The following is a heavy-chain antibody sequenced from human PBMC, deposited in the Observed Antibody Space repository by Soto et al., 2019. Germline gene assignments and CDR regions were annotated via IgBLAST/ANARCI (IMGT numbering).Heavy chain of an antibody. V-gene: IGHV3-30-3*02. Sequence: QVQLVESGGGVVPPGGSLRVSCVVSGFTFSSYNMHWVRQAPGEGLEWVAVISFDGANTFYADSVKGRFTISRDISRDTLYLQMSRLRVEDTAVYYCVKEGHALYDSPNYGDDLLFWGRGTLVTVSS. J-gene: IGHJ4*02. CDR1: GFTFSSYN. CDR3: VKEGHALYDSPNYGDDLLF. D-gene: IGHD3-22*01. CDR2: ISFDGANT.